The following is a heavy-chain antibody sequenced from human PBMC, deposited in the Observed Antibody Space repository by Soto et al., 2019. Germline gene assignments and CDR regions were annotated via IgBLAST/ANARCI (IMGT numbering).Heavy chain of an antibody. D-gene: IGHD3-16*01. CDR3: ARDGDVNTGFGKDY. J-gene: IGHJ4*02. CDR1: GFTFVSYG. Sequence: LSCAASGFTFVSYGMHRVRQAPGKGLEWVAFIWYDGGNKYYSESVKGRFTISRDNSKNTLYLQMTSLSAEETAMYYCARDGDVNTGFGKDYWGQGTLVTVTS. CDR2: IWYDGGNK. V-gene: IGHV3-33*08.